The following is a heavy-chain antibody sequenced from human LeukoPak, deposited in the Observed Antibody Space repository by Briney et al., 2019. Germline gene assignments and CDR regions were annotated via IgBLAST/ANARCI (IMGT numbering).Heavy chain of an antibody. D-gene: IGHD1-26*01. V-gene: IGHV3-74*01. Sequence: PGGSLRLSCADSGFTLRNYWMHWVRQAPGKGLVWVSLTNTDGSNTNYADSVKGRFTISRDNAKNTLYLQMNSLGADDTAVYYWVGDVGWGQGTLVTVSS. CDR3: VGDVG. J-gene: IGHJ4*02. CDR1: GFTLRNYW. CDR2: TNTDGSNT.